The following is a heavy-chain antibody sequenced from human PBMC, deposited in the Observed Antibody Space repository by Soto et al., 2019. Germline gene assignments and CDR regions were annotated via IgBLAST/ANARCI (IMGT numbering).Heavy chain of an antibody. CDR2: INIYSGDA. Sequence: QVRLEQSGPEVKKTGASVKVSCKASGYTFTSCGISWVRQAPGHGLEWMGWINIYSGDANYAQSFQDRVTMTRDTSTNTVYMEMRTLRSHDTAVYYCARALYYYDNSGLAYWGQGTLVTVSS. CDR3: ARALYYYDNSGLAY. V-gene: IGHV1-18*01. CDR1: GYTFTSCG. D-gene: IGHD3-22*01. J-gene: IGHJ4*02.